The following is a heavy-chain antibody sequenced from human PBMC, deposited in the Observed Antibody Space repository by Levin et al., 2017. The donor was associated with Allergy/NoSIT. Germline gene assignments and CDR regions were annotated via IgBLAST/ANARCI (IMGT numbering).Heavy chain of an antibody. CDR3: AKDDNMEGRYYA. CDR1: KFTFSDYF. Sequence: LSLTCAASKFTFSDYFMGWIRQAPGKGLEWVSYISGSGTTIYYADSVKGRFTISRDNAKNSLYLQMNSLIAEDTALYYCAKDDNMEGRYYAWGQGTLVTVSS. J-gene: IGHJ4*02. CDR2: ISGSGTTI. V-gene: IGHV3-11*01. D-gene: IGHD1-26*01.